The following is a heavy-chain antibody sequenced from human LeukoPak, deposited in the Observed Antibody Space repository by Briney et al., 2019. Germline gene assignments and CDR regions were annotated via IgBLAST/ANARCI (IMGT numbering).Heavy chain of an antibody. V-gene: IGHV5-51*01. Sequence: GESLKISCKGSGYSFTSYCVGWVRQLPGKGLEGRGIIYPGDSDTRYSPSFQGRRTNSADKSISPAYLQWSSLKASNTAMYYCAIHQRTLSGCYSVGHDWGQGKMVTVSS. J-gene: IGHJ3*01. CDR3: AIHQRTLSGCYSVGHD. D-gene: IGHD1-26*01. CDR2: IYPGDSDT. CDR1: GYSFTSYC.